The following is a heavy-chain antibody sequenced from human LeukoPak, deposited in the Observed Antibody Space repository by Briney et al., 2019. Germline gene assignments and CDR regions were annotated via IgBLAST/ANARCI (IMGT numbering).Heavy chain of an antibody. CDR2: ISGSCGST. D-gene: IGHD3-3*01. Sequence: GGSLRLSCAAYGFTFSSYAMSWVRQAPGKGLEWVSAISGSCGSTYYADSVKGRFTISRDNSKNTLYLQMNSLRAEDTAVYYCAKAPYRLVLRFLEWRPAAYYFDYWGQGTLVTVSS. V-gene: IGHV3-23*01. J-gene: IGHJ4*02. CDR3: AKAPYRLVLRFLEWRPAAYYFDY. CDR1: GFTFSSYA.